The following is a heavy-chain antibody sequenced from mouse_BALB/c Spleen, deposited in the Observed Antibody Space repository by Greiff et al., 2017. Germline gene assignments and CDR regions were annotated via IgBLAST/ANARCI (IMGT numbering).Heavy chain of an antibody. J-gene: IGHJ4*01. CDR2: ISSGGSYT. D-gene: IGHD1-1*01. V-gene: IGHV5-9-4*01. CDR3: AREGNYYGRGDYAMDY. Sequence: EVQRVESGGGLVKPGGSLKLSCAASGFTFSSYAMSWVRQSPEKRLEWVAEISSGGSYTYYPDTVTGRFTISRDNAKNTLYLEMSSLRSEDTAMYYCAREGNYYGRGDYAMDYWGQGTSVTVSS. CDR1: GFTFSSYA.